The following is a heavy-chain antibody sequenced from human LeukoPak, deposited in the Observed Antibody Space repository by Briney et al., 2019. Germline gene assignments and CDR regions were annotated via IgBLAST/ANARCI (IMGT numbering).Heavy chain of an antibody. CDR2: IYYSGST. CDR3: ARDLSY. Sequence: SETLSLTCPVSGGSLSRSSFYWGWIRQPPGKGLEWIGSIYYSGSTYYNPSLKSRVTISVDTSKNQFSLKLSSVTAADTAVYYSARDLSYWGQGTLVTVSS. V-gene: IGHV4-39*07. J-gene: IGHJ4*02. CDR1: GGSLSRSSFY.